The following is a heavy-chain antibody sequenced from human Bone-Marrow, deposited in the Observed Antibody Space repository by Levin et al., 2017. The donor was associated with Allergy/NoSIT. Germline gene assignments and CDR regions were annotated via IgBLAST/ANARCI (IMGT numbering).Heavy chain of an antibody. Sequence: GESLKISCAASGFTFSSYAMHWVRQAPGKGLEWVAVISYDGSNKYYADSVKGRFTISRDNSKNTLYLQMNSLRAEDTAVYYCARGIPPRGVTGNYYGSGKRYWGQGTLVPSPQ. CDR2: ISYDGSNK. CDR1: GFTFSSYA. V-gene: IGHV3-30-3*01. CDR3: ARGIPPRGVTGNYYGSGKRY. D-gene: IGHD3-10*01. J-gene: IGHJ4*02.